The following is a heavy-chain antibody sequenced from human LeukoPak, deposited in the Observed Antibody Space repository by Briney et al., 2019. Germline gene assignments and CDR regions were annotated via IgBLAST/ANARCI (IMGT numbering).Heavy chain of an antibody. Sequence: GGSLRLSCAASGFTFSSYAMSWVRQAPGKGLEWVSAISGSGGSTYYADSVKGRFTISRDNSKNTLYLQMNSLRDEDTAVYYCAKEFGTMVRGVIDHFDYWGQGTLVTVSS. J-gene: IGHJ4*02. CDR2: ISGSGGST. CDR3: AKEFGTMVRGVIDHFDY. CDR1: GFTFSSYA. V-gene: IGHV3-23*01. D-gene: IGHD3-10*01.